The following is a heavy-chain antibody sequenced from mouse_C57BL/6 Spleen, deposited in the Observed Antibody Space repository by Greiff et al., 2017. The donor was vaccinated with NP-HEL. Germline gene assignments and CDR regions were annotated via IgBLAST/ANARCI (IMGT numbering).Heavy chain of an antibody. CDR3: ARDYSNYVEAMDY. D-gene: IGHD2-5*01. J-gene: IGHJ4*01. Sequence: VQLQQPGAELVKPGASVKLSCKASGYTFTSYWMHWVKQRPGQGLEWIGMIHPNSGSTNYNEKFKSKATLTVDKSSSTAYMQLGSLTSEDSAVYYCARDYSNYVEAMDYWGQGTSVTVSS. CDR1: GYTFTSYW. CDR2: IHPNSGST. V-gene: IGHV1-64*01.